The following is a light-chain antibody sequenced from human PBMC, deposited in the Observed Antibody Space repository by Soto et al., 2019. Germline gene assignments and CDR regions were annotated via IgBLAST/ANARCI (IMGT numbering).Light chain of an antibody. CDR3: QQSYSTPRT. Sequence: TQSPSSLSASIGDRVTITCRASQSISIYLNWYQQKPGKAPKLLIYAASSLQSGVPSRFSGSGSGTDFTLTISSLQPEDFATYYCQQSYSTPRTFGGGTKVDIK. CDR1: QSISIY. J-gene: IGKJ4*01. CDR2: AAS. V-gene: IGKV1-39*01.